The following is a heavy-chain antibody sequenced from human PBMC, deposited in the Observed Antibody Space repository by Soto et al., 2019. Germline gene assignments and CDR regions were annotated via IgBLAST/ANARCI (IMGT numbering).Heavy chain of an antibody. V-gene: IGHV3-23*01. CDR2: ISGSGTT. CDR1: GFTISNSA. Sequence: EVQLLESGGGLVQPGGSLRLSCAASGFTISNSAATWVRQAPGKGLEWVSTISGSGTTYYADSVKGRFTISRDNSNNTLCLQLHSLRAEDSALYYCARYYYVAPGYHYAFDYWGRGTLVTVSS. CDR3: ARYYYVAPGYHYAFDY. D-gene: IGHD3-22*01. J-gene: IGHJ4*02.